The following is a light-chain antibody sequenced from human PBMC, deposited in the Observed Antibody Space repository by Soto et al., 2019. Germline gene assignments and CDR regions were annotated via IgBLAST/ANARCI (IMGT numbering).Light chain of an antibody. CDR1: NTDVGGYNF. J-gene: IGLJ1*01. V-gene: IGLV2-14*03. Sequence: QSVLTQPPSVSGSPGQWITISCTGTNTDVGGYNFISWYQQHPGKAPKLIIYDVTNRPSGVSSRFSGSKSGSTASLTISGLQAEDEADYYCGSYTTSNSPYVFGTGTKLTVL. CDR2: DVT. CDR3: GSYTTSNSPYV.